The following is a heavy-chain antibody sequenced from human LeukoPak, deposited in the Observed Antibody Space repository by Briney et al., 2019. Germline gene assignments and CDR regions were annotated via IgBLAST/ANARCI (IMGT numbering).Heavy chain of an antibody. D-gene: IGHD1-14*01. Sequence: GGSLRLSCAASRFTFSNYAMSWVRQAPGKGLEWVSAISDSGGNTYYADSVKGRFTISRDNSKDTLYLQMSSLRAEDTAIYYCAKKPAGFDPWGQGTLVTVSS. J-gene: IGHJ5*02. V-gene: IGHV3-23*01. CDR3: AKKPAGFDP. CDR2: ISDSGGNT. CDR1: RFTFSNYA.